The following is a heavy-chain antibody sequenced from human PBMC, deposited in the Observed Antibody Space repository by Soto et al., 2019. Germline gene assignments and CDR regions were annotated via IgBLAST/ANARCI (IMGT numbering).Heavy chain of an antibody. J-gene: IGHJ6*02. CDR3: ARFSGSYYYAMDV. V-gene: IGHV4-4*02. CDR2: INHSGVT. Sequence: SETLSLTCAVSSGSIDNIYWWSWVRQPPGKGLEWIGEINHSGVTNYKPSLKRRVTISVDTSKNQFSLQLKSVTAADTALYYCARFSGSYYYAMDVWGQGSTVTVSS. D-gene: IGHD6-19*01. CDR1: SGSIDNIYW.